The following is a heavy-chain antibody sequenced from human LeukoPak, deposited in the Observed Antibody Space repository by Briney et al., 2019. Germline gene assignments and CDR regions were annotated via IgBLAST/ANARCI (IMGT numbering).Heavy chain of an antibody. Sequence: PGGSLRLSCAASGFTFSDYYMSWIRQAPGKGLEWVSYISSSGSTIYYADSVKGRFTISRDNAKNSLFLQMDSLRGEDTAVYYCATDGGNYGYFQHWGQGTLVTVSS. CDR3: ATDGGNYGYFQH. CDR2: ISSSGSTI. D-gene: IGHD4-23*01. V-gene: IGHV3-11*04. CDR1: GFTFSDYY. J-gene: IGHJ1*01.